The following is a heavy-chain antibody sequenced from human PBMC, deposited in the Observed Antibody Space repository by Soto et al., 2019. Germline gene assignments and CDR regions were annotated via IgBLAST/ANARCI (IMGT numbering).Heavy chain of an antibody. CDR3: TTDSYITNIIVRFDY. CDR1: GFIFGNAW. CDR2: VKRKTDGGTT. J-gene: IGHJ4*01. V-gene: IGHV3-15*07. D-gene: IGHD3-22*01. Sequence: EEHLVESGGGLVKPGGSLRLSCAASGFIFGNAWINWVRQAPGKGQEWVGRVKRKTDGGTTDLAAPVKGRFAISRDDSKNMVYLEMNSLKTEDTAIYYCTTDSYITNIIVRFDYWGHGTLVTVSS.